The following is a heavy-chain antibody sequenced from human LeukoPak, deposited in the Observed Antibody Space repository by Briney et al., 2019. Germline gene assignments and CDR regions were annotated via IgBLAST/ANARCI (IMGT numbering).Heavy chain of an antibody. V-gene: IGHV3-20*04. D-gene: IGHD3-10*01. Sequence: GGSLRLSCAASGFTFEDNGMSWVRQAPGKGLEWVSGLNWNGGSTGYADSVKGRFTISGDNARNSLYLQMNSLRTEDTALYYCATHSYYYGSGSYPHYLDYWGQGTLVTVSA. J-gene: IGHJ4*02. CDR1: GFTFEDNG. CDR3: ATHSYYYGSGSYPHYLDY. CDR2: LNWNGGST.